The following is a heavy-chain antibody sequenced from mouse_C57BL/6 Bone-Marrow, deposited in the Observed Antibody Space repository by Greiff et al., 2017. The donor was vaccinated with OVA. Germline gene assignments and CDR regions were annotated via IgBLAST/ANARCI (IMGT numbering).Heavy chain of an antibody. CDR2: ISSGSSTL. J-gene: IGHJ4*01. V-gene: IGHV5-17*01. CDR1: GFTFSDYG. D-gene: IGHD2-4*01. CDR3: ALYDYDGYYAMDY. Sequence: DVLLVQSGGGLVKPGGSLKLSCAASGFTFSDYGMHWVRQAPEKGLEWVAYISSGSSTLYYADTVKGRFTISRDNAKNTLFLQMTSLRSEDKDMYYCALYDYDGYYAMDYWGQGTSVTVSS.